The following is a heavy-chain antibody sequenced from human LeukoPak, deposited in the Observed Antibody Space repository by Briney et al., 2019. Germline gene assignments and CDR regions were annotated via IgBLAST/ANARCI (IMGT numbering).Heavy chain of an antibody. CDR2: VKKDESEK. CDR3: AGDLTYYYGSGSPGWFDP. CDR1: GFTFSNNW. Sequence: GGSLRLSCAASGFTFSNNWMTWVRQAPGKGLEWVASVKKDESEKYYVDSVKGRFTISRDNAKNSLYLQMNSLRVEDTAVYYCAGDLTYYYGSGSPGWFDPWGQGTLVTVSS. J-gene: IGHJ5*02. V-gene: IGHV3-7*01. D-gene: IGHD3-10*01.